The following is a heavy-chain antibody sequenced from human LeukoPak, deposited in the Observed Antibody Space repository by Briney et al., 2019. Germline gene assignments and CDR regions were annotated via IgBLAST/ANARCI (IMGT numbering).Heavy chain of an antibody. CDR2: ISSSSSYI. Sequence: GGSLRLSCAASGFTFSSYSMNWVRQAPGKGLEWVSSISSSSSYIYYADSVKGRFTISRDNAKNSLYLQMNSLRAEDTAVYYCARVGDYGDGYFDYWGQGTLVTVSS. D-gene: IGHD4-17*01. CDR3: ARVGDYGDGYFDY. CDR1: GFTFSSYS. J-gene: IGHJ4*02. V-gene: IGHV3-21*01.